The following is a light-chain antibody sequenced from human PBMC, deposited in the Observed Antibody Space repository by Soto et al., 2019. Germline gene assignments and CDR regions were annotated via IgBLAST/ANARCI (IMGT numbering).Light chain of an antibody. J-gene: IGKJ1*01. V-gene: IGKV1-6*01. Sequence: AIQLTQSPSSLSASVGDRVTITCRASQGIRNDLGWYQQKPGKAPRLLIYAASSLQSGVPSRFSGSGSGTDFTLTISSLQPEDFATYYCLQDFNYPRTFGQGTKVDIK. CDR2: AAS. CDR1: QGIRND. CDR3: LQDFNYPRT.